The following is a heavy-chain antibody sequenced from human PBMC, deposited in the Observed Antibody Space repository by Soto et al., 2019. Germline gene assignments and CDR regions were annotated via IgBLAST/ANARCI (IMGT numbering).Heavy chain of an antibody. Sequence: GGSLRLSCAASGFTFSSYAMHWVRQAPGKGLEWVAVISYDGSNKYYADSVKGRFTISRDNSKNTLYLQMNSLRAEDTAVYYCARGADYTKDYYGMDVWGQGTTVTVSS. J-gene: IGHJ6*02. CDR3: ARGADYTKDYYGMDV. V-gene: IGHV3-30-3*01. CDR2: ISYDGSNK. D-gene: IGHD4-4*01. CDR1: GFTFSSYA.